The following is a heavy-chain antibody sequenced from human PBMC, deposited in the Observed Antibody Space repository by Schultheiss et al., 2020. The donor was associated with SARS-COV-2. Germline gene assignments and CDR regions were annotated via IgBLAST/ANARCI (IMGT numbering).Heavy chain of an antibody. V-gene: IGHV3-30*07. CDR1: GFTFSSYA. CDR2: ISYDGSNK. J-gene: IGHJ4*02. CDR3: ANCGTRCWAEY. D-gene: IGHD2-21*01. Sequence: SLKISCAASGFTFSSYAMHWVRQAPGKGLEWVAVISYDGSNKYYADSVKDRFTISRDNSKNTLYLQMNSLRAEDTAVYFCANCGTRCWAEYWGQGTLVTVSS.